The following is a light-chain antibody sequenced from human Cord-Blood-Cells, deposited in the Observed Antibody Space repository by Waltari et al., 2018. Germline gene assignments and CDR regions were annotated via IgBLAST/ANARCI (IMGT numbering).Light chain of an antibody. J-gene: IGLJ3*02. V-gene: IGLV1-44*01. Sequence: SVLTQPPPASGTPGQRLTISCSGSSSNIGSTTANWYQHLPGTAPKLLIYSNNQRPSGVPDRCSGSKSGTSASLAISGLQSEDEADYYCAAWDDSLNGRVFGGGTKLTVL. CDR3: AAWDDSLNGRV. CDR1: SSNIGSTT. CDR2: SNN.